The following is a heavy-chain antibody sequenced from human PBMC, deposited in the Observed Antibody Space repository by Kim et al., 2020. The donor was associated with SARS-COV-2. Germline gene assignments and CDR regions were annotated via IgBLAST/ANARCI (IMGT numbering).Heavy chain of an antibody. J-gene: IGHJ5*02. CDR1: GGSISSGSYY. CDR3: AREGYSSSWYWNWFDP. V-gene: IGHV4-61*02. Sequence: SETLSLTCTVSGGSISSGSYYWSWIRQPAGKGLEWIGRIYTSGSTNYNPSLKSRVTISVDTSKNQFSLKLSSVTAADTAVYYCAREGYSSSWYWNWFDPWGQGTLVTVSS. CDR2: IYTSGST. D-gene: IGHD6-13*01.